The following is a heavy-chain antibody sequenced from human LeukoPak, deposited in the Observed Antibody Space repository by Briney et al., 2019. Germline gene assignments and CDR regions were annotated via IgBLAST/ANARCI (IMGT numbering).Heavy chain of an antibody. J-gene: IGHJ4*02. CDR1: GFTFSSYA. V-gene: IGHV3-30*04. Sequence: GRPLRLSCAASGFTFSSYAMHWVRQAPGKGLEWVALISYDGSHKYYADSVKGRFTISRDNAKNSLYLQMNSLRAEDTAVYYCARDLYRIVVVPHYFDYWGQGTLVTVSS. CDR2: ISYDGSHK. CDR3: ARDLYRIVVVPHYFDY. D-gene: IGHD3-22*01.